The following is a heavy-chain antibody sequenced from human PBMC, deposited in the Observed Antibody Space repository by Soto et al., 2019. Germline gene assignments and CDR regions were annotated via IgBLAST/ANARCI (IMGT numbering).Heavy chain of an antibody. Sequence: GGSLRLSCAASGFTFRSYWMQWVRQATGKGLVWVSWINSDGSSTSYADSVKGRFTISRDNAKNTLYLQMNSLRAEDTAVYYCASGGSSLNFDSWGQGTLVTVSS. D-gene: IGHD6-6*01. CDR1: GFTFRSYW. V-gene: IGHV3-74*01. J-gene: IGHJ4*02. CDR2: INSDGSST. CDR3: ASGGSSLNFDS.